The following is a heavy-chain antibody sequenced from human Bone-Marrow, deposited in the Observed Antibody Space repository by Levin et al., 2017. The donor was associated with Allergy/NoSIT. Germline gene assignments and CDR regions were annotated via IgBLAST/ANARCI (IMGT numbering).Heavy chain of an antibody. CDR3: ARLGYYFEASGYYIDY. Sequence: SETLSLTCTVSGGSISSSDYYWGWIRQTPGKGLEWIGSIYYSGSTNYKPSLKSRLTISVDTSKNKFSLRLTSMTATDTAVYYCARLGYYFEASGYYIDYWGQGTLVTVSS. CDR2: IYYSGST. CDR1: GGSISSSDYY. V-gene: IGHV4-39*01. D-gene: IGHD3-22*01. J-gene: IGHJ4*02.